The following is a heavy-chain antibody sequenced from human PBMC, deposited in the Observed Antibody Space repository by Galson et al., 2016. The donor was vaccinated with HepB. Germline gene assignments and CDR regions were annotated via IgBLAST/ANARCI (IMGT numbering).Heavy chain of an antibody. D-gene: IGHD5-12*01. CDR3: ARVSSGLRGFDY. CDR2: ISLSSDYI. Sequence: SLRLSCAASGFTFSAYNMIWVRQAPGKGLEWVSSISLSSDYIYYADSLKGRFTISKDNAKNSLYLQMKSLRAEDTAVYFCARVSSGLRGFDYWGQGTLVTVSS. V-gene: IGHV3-21*01. J-gene: IGHJ4*02. CDR1: GFTFSAYN.